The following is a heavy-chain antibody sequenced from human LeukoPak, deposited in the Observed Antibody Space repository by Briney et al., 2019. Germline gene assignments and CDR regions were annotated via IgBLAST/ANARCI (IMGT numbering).Heavy chain of an antibody. CDR2: LFYSGST. CDR1: GGSISSYY. CDR3: ATVAVIRGVTYFDY. V-gene: IGHV4-59*01. Sequence: SETLSLTCTVSGGSISSYYWSWIRQPPGKGLEWIAYLFYSGSTDYNPSLESRVTISVDTSKNQSSLKLRSVTAADTAVYYCATVAVIRGVTYFDYWGQGTLVTVSS. D-gene: IGHD3-10*01. J-gene: IGHJ4*02.